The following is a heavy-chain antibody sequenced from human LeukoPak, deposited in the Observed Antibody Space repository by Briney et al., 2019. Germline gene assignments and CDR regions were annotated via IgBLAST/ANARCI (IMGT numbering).Heavy chain of an antibody. V-gene: IGHV3-48*03. CDR2: ISSSGSTI. J-gene: IGHJ4*02. D-gene: IGHD3-9*01. CDR1: GFTFSSYE. Sequence: GGSLRLSYAASGFTFSSYEMNWVRQARGKGGEWVSYISSSGSTIYYADSVKGRYTISRDNSKNTLYLQMNSLRPEDTAVYYCARAVDWEAYYFDYWGQGTLVTVSS. CDR3: ARAVDWEAYYFDY.